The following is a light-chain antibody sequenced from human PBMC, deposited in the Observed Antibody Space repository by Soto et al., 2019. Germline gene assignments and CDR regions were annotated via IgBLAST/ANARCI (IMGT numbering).Light chain of an antibody. CDR2: GAS. J-gene: IGKJ1*01. V-gene: IGKV1-39*01. Sequence: DIQMTHSPSSLSASVGDRVTITCRASQSITIYLNWYQQKPGEAPNLLIFGASTWQSGVPSRFSGSGSGTDFTLTISSLQPEDFATYYCQQSYSTLWTFGQGTKVDIK. CDR1: QSITIY. CDR3: QQSYSTLWT.